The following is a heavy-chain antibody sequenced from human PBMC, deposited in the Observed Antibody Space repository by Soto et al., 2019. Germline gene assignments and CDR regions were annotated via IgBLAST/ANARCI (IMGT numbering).Heavy chain of an antibody. V-gene: IGHV3-23*01. Sequence: GGSLRLSCAASGFTFSSYAMSWVRQAPGKGLKWVSAISGSGGSSYYADSVKGRFTISRDNSKNTLYLQMNSLRAEDTAVYYCAKSEWIWFGELLYFGYWGQGTLVTVSS. CDR2: ISGSGGSS. D-gene: IGHD3-10*01. CDR1: GFTFSSYA. J-gene: IGHJ4*02. CDR3: AKSEWIWFGELLYFGY.